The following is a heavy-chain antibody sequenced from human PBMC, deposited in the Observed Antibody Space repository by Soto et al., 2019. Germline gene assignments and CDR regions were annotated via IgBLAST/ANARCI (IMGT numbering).Heavy chain of an antibody. CDR3: AKLPYGAETAKKYYFAY. CDR1: GYSFTSYW. CDR2: IYPGDSDT. Sequence: GESLKISCKGSGYSFTSYWIAWVRQMPGKGLEWMGIIYPGDSDTRYSPSFQGQVTISADKSITTAYVQWSSLKASDTAMYYCAKLPYGAETAKKYYFAYGGQGTLVTVPS. D-gene: IGHD3-16*01. V-gene: IGHV5-51*01. J-gene: IGHJ4*02.